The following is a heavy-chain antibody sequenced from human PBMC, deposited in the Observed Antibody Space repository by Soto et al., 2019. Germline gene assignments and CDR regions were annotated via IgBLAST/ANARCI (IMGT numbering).Heavy chain of an antibody. CDR3: ARLGSDYDILTGYYYYGMDV. J-gene: IGHJ6*02. CDR2: INPSGGST. V-gene: IGHV1-46*01. Sequence: ASVKVSCKASGYTFTSYYMHWVRQAPGQGLEWMGIINPSGGSTSYAQKFQGRVTMTRDTSTSTVYMELSGLRSEDTAVYYCARLGSDYDILTGYYYYGMDVWGQGTTVTISS. CDR1: GYTFTSYY. D-gene: IGHD3-9*01.